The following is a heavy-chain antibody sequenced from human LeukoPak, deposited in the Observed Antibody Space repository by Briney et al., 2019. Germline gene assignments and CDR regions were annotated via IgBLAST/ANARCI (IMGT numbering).Heavy chain of an antibody. CDR2: IDPGGGST. V-gene: IGHV1-46*01. Sequence: ASVKVSCKASGYTFTSQYLHWVRQAPGHGLQWIGVIDPGGGSTSYSQTFQGRITMTRDTSTSTVYLELSSLRSEDTAVYYCARAHSLVVRGVMSAFDIWGQGTMVAVSS. J-gene: IGHJ3*02. D-gene: IGHD3-10*01. CDR1: GYTFTSQY. CDR3: ARAHSLVVRGVMSAFDI.